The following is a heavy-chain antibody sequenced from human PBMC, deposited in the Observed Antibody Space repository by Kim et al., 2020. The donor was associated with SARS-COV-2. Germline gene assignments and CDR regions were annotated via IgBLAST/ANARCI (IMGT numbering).Heavy chain of an antibody. CDR2: IYHSGST. CDR3: ARVGPYYSYGMDV. CDR1: GDSISHSNW. Sequence: SETLSLTCGVSGDSISHSNWWSWVRQPPGKGLEWIGEIYHSGSTNYNPSLKSRVAISVDKSTNQFSLRLSSVTAADTAVYYCARVGPYYSYGMDVWGQGTTVTVSS. V-gene: IGHV4-4*02. J-gene: IGHJ6*02.